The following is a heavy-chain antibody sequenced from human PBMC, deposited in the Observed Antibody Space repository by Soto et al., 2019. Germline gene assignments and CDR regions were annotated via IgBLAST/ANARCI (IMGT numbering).Heavy chain of an antibody. V-gene: IGHV3-30*18. Sequence: QVQLVESGGGVVQPGRSLRLSGAASGLTFSSYAMHWVREAPGKGLEWVAVISHDGSYKDYADSVKGRFTISRDNSRNTLYLHMNSLRPEDTAVYHCAKESVSGIRIFGPWGQGTLVTVSS. D-gene: IGHD3-3*01. CDR1: GLTFSSYA. CDR2: ISHDGSYK. J-gene: IGHJ5*02. CDR3: AKESVSGIRIFGP.